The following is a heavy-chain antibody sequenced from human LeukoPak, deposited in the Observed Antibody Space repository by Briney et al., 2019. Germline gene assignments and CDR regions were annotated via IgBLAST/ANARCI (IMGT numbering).Heavy chain of an antibody. CDR2: IIPIFGTA. Sequence: SVTVSCKASGGTFSSYATSWVRQAPGQGLEWMGGIIPIFGTANYAQKFQGRVTITADESTSTAYMELSSLRSEDTAVYYCARGGGTVTTLFYDYWGQGTLVTVSS. D-gene: IGHD4-17*01. J-gene: IGHJ4*02. CDR3: ARGGGTVTTLFYDY. V-gene: IGHV1-69*01. CDR1: GGTFSSYA.